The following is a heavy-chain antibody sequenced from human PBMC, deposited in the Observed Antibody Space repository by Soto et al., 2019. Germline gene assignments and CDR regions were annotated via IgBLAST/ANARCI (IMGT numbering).Heavy chain of an antibody. Sequence: EVQLVESGGGLVQPGGSLRLSCVASGFTFSPYSMNWVRRAPGKGLEWLSYISGSGRTIYYADSVKGRFTISRDNAKNSLYLQMNSLRDEDTAVYYCAREDSSVDPFDYWGQGTLSPSPQ. CDR2: ISGSGRTI. CDR3: AREDSSVDPFDY. CDR1: GFTFSPYS. J-gene: IGHJ4*02. D-gene: IGHD3-22*01. V-gene: IGHV3-48*02.